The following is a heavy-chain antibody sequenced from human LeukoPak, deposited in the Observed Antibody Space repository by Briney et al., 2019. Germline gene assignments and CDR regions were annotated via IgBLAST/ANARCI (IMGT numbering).Heavy chain of an antibody. Sequence: SETLFLTCTVSGGSISSYYWSWIRQPPGKGLEWIGYIYYSGSTNYNPSPKSRVTISVDTSKNQSSLKLSSVTAADTAVYYCARDSLGDGMDVWGQRTTVTLSS. CDR1: GGSISSYY. CDR3: ARDSLGDGMDV. CDR2: IYYSGST. J-gene: IGHJ6*02. V-gene: IGHV4-59*01.